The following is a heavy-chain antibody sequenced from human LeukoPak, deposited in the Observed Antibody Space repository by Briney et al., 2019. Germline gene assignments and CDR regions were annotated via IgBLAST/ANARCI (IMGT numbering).Heavy chain of an antibody. CDR3: ARQDSSSYDFDY. Sequence: SETLSLTCTVSGGSISSSNYYWGWIRQPPGKGLEWIGSIYYSGSTYYNPSLKSRVTISVDTSRNQFSLKLSSVTAADTAVYYCARQDSSSYDFDYWGQGTLVTVSS. CDR2: IYYSGST. CDR1: GGSISSSNYY. V-gene: IGHV4-39*01. D-gene: IGHD6-6*01. J-gene: IGHJ4*02.